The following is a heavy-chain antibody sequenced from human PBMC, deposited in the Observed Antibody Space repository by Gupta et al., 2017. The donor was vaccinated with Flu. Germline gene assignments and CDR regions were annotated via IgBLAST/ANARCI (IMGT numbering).Heavy chain of an antibody. Sequence: QLQLQESGPGLVKPSETLSLTCTVSGGSISSSSYYWGWIRQPPGKGLEWIGSIYYSGSTYYNPSLKSRVTISVDTSKNQFSLKLSSVTAADTAVYYCARRYDSGGSLGAFDIWGQGTMVTVSS. CDR2: IYYSGST. D-gene: IGHD5-12*01. V-gene: IGHV4-39*01. J-gene: IGHJ3*02. CDR3: ARRYDSGGSLGAFDI. CDR1: GGSISSSSYY.